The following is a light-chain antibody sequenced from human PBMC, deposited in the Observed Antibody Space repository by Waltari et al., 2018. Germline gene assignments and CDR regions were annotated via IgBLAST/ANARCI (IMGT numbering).Light chain of an antibody. V-gene: IGKV1-39*01. J-gene: IGKJ3*01. CDR2: AAS. CDR1: QTINYY. Sequence: DIQVTQSPSSLSASVGDRVTITCRASQTINYYLNWYQQKPGKAPKLLIYAASRLHSGAPSRFSGTVSGTEFTLTISSRQPVDFATYFCQQSYSVPFTFGPGTKVDIK. CDR3: QQSYSVPFT.